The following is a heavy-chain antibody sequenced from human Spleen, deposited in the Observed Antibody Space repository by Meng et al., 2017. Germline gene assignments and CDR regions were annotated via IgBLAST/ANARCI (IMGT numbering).Heavy chain of an antibody. CDR1: GGSVSGGSYY. J-gene: IGHJ5*02. CDR3: ARLNYYDSSGYPS. CDR2: IYYSGST. V-gene: IGHV4-61*01. Sequence: HVPLQWSGPVLVRPSETLSLTCTVSGGSVSGGSYYWSWIRQPPGKGLEWIGYIYYSGSTNYTPSLKSRVTISVDTSKNQFSLKLSSVTAADTAVYYCARLNYYDSSGYPSWGQGTLVTVSS. D-gene: IGHD3-22*01.